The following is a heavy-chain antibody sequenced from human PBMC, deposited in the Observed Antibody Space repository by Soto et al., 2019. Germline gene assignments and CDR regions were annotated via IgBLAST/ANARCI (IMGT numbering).Heavy chain of an antibody. CDR1: GASISSDDYY. J-gene: IGHJ6*02. CDR2: ISYSGST. V-gene: IGHV4-30-4*01. Sequence: QVQLQESGPGLVKPSQTLSLTCSISGASISSDDYYWSWFRQPPGKGLEWIGYISYSGSTYYNPSLKSRITISVDTSKTQFALILSSETAADTAVFYCAREVNNYYGMEVWGQGTTVTVSS. CDR3: AREVNNYYGMEV.